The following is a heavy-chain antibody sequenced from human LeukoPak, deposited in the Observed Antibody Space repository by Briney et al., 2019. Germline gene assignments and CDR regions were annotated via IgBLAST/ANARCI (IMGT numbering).Heavy chain of an antibody. CDR1: GYSISSGYY. J-gene: IGHJ4*02. CDR3: ARIVGATGHYYFDY. D-gene: IGHD1-26*01. CDR2: IYTSGST. V-gene: IGHV4-4*07. Sequence: SETLSLTCTVSGYSISSGYYWSWIRQPAGKGLEWIGRIYTSGSTNYNPSLKSRVTMSVDTSKNQFSLKLSSVTAADTAVYYCARIVGATGHYYFDYWGQGTLVTVSS.